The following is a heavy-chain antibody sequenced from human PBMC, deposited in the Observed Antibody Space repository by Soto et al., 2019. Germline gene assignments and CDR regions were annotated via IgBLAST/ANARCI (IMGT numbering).Heavy chain of an antibody. J-gene: IGHJ6*02. D-gene: IGHD1-26*01. Sequence: GGSLRLSCAASGFTVSSKYMTWVRQAPGKGLEWVSLIQSGGTTYYADSVKGRFTISRDTSENTLHLQMDSLRVEDTAVYYCAREGLSWELLGYSRYYGMDVWGQGTTVTVSS. CDR2: IQSGGTT. CDR1: GFTVSSKY. CDR3: AREGLSWELLGYSRYYGMDV. V-gene: IGHV3-66*01.